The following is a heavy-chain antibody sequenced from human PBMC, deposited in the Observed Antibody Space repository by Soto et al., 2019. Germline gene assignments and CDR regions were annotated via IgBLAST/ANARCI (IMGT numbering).Heavy chain of an antibody. CDR1: GFTFSSYA. CDR2: ISYDGSNK. V-gene: IGHV3-30-3*01. Sequence: HPGGSLRLSCAASGFTFSSYAMHWVRQAPGKGLEWVAVISYDGSNKYYADSVKGRFTISRDNSKNTLYLQMNSLRAEDTAVYYCASISSGWYDYYYGMDVWGQGTTVTVSS. D-gene: IGHD6-19*01. CDR3: ASISSGWYDYYYGMDV. J-gene: IGHJ6*02.